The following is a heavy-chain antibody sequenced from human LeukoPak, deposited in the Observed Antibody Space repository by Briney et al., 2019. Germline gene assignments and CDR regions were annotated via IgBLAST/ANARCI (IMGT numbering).Heavy chain of an antibody. D-gene: IGHD3-10*01. CDR3: ARGDYYGSGSYYKNNWFDP. CDR1: GFTFSSYE. Sequence: GGSLRLSCAATGFTFSSYEMNWVRQAPGKGLEWVSYISSSGSTIYYADSVKGRFTISRDNAKNSLYLQMNSLRAEDTAVYYCARGDYYGSGSYYKNNWFDPWGQGTLVTASS. J-gene: IGHJ5*02. CDR2: ISSSGSTI. V-gene: IGHV3-48*03.